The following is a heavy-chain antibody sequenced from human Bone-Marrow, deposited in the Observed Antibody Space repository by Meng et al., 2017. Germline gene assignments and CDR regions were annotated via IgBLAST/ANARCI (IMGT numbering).Heavy chain of an antibody. CDR2: ISSGSTI. D-gene: IGHD6-13*01. Sequence: GESLKISCAASGFTFSSYEMNWVRQAPGKGLEWVSYISSGSTIYYADSVKGRFTISRDNAKNSLYLQMNSLRAEDTAVYYCERRYSSSWCHAFDIWGQGTMVTVSS. CDR1: GFTFSSYE. CDR3: ERRYSSSWCHAFDI. J-gene: IGHJ3*02. V-gene: IGHV3-48*03.